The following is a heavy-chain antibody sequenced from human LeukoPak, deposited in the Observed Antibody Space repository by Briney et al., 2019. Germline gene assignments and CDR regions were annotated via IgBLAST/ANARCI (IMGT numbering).Heavy chain of an antibody. Sequence: GGSLRLSCAASGYTFSSYGMHWVRQAPGKGLEWVAYISYDGSSKYYADSVKGRLTLSRDNSKNTVSLQMNSLRAEDTAVYYCTRDSNYSFDYWGQGTLVTVSS. D-gene: IGHD4-11*01. CDR3: TRDSNYSFDY. CDR1: GYTFSSYG. CDR2: ISYDGSSK. J-gene: IGHJ4*02. V-gene: IGHV3-30*02.